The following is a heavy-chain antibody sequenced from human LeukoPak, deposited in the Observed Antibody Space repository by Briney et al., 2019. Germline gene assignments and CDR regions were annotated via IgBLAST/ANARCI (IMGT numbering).Heavy chain of an antibody. CDR3: AKDGAQYSSGPECDP. CDR1: GLHFSGTA. Sequence: PGGSLRLSCAASGLHFSGTAMSWVRQAPGKGLEWVSAISHDGMNAYYADSVKGRFTISRDNSKKTVSLEMSSLTAADTGVYYCAKDGAQYSSGPECDPRGQGALSPSPQ. CDR2: ISHDGMNA. V-gene: IGHV3-23*01. D-gene: IGHD6-19*01. J-gene: IGHJ5*02.